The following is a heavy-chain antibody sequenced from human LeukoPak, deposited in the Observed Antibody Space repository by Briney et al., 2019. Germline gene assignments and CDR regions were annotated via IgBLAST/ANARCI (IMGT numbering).Heavy chain of an antibody. CDR2: VYIGGST. D-gene: IGHD6-13*01. V-gene: IGHV3-66*01. J-gene: IGHJ4*02. CDR1: GFTVSNNC. CDR3: ARESSNWKYYFDF. Sequence: PGGSLRLSCAASGFTVSNNCMIWVRQAPGKGLEWVSIVYIGGSTYYADSVKGRFTISRDNSKNTLFLLMNTLRAEDTAVYYCARESSNWKYYFDFRGQGTLVTVSS.